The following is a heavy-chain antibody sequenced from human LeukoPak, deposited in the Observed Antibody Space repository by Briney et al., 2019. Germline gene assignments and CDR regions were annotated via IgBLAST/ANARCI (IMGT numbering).Heavy chain of an antibody. CDR3: AKDADIAVAGNFDY. Sequence: PGGSLRLSYAASGFTFDDYAMHWVRQATGKGLEWVSGISWNSGSIGYADSVKGRFTISRDNAKNSLYLQMNSLRAEDTALYYCAKDADIAVAGNFDYWGQGTLVTVSS. V-gene: IGHV3-9*01. CDR1: GFTFDDYA. CDR2: ISWNSGSI. D-gene: IGHD6-19*01. J-gene: IGHJ4*02.